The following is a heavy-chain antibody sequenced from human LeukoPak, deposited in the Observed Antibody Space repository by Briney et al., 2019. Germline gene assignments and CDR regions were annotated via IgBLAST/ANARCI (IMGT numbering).Heavy chain of an antibody. D-gene: IGHD4-17*01. Sequence: PGGSLRLSCVASGFPFSSYWMTWVRQAPGKGLEWVANIKQDGSKKSYVDSVKGRFTISRDNAKNSLYLQMNSLRAEDTAIYYCARGRYYLDSWGQGTLVTVSS. V-gene: IGHV3-7*01. CDR2: IKQDGSKK. CDR3: ARGRYYLDS. J-gene: IGHJ4*02. CDR1: GFPFSSYW.